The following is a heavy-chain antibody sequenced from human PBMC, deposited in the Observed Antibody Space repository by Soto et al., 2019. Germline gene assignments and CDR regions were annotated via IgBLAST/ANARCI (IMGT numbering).Heavy chain of an antibody. V-gene: IGHV4-31*03. CDR3: ARDSPWDFLYGMDV. J-gene: IGHJ6*02. CDR2: IYYSGST. Sequence: QVQLQESGPGLVKPSQTLSLTCTVSGGSISSGGYYWSWIRQHPGKGLEWIGYIYYSGSTYYNPSLKSRVTISVDTSKNQFSLKLSSVTAADTAVYYCARDSPWDFLYGMDVWGQGTTVTVSS. CDR1: GGSISSGGYY. D-gene: IGHD3-3*01.